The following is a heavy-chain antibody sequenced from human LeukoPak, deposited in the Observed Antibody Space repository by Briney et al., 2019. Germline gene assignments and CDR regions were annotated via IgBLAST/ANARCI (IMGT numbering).Heavy chain of an antibody. J-gene: IGHJ3*01. CDR1: GFTFSSYG. V-gene: IGHV3-33*01. Sequence: GRSLRLSCAASGFTFSSYGMHWVRQAPGKGLEWVAVIWYDGSDKYYADSVKGRFTISRDNSKSTLYLQMSSLRAEDTAVYYCARTNQFVDTAVNDAFDVWGQGTMVIVSS. CDR3: ARTNQFVDTAVNDAFDV. D-gene: IGHD5-18*01. CDR2: IWYDGSDK.